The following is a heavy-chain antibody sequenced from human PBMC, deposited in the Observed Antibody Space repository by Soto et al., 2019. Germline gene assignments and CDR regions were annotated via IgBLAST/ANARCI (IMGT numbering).Heavy chain of an antibody. CDR1: GYTFTSYY. CDR3: ARAGPSSGSYYYYYGMDV. D-gene: IGHD5-12*01. V-gene: IGHV1-46*01. J-gene: IGHJ6*02. Sequence: ASVKVSCKASGYTFTSYYMHWVRQAPGQGLEWMGIINPSGGSTSNAQKFQGRVTMTRDTSTSTVYMELSSLRSEDTAVYYCARAGPSSGSYYYYYGMDVWGQGTTVTVSS. CDR2: INPSGGST.